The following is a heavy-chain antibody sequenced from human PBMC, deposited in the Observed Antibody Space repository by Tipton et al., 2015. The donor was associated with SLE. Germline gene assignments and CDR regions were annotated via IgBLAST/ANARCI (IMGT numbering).Heavy chain of an antibody. V-gene: IGHV4-38-2*01. CDR2: IYYSGTT. Sequence: LRLSCAVSGYSIRSGHYWGWIRQPPGKGLEWIGTIYYSGTTYYNPSLESRVTISADTSKNQVSLKLNSVTAADTAVYYCARGEGDFWSDPYYYGMDVWGQGTTVTVPS. J-gene: IGHJ6*02. D-gene: IGHD3-3*01. CDR3: ARGEGDFWSDPYYYGMDV. CDR1: GYSIRSGHY.